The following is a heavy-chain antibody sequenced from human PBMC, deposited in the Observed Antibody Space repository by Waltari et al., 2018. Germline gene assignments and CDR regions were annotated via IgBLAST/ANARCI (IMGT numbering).Heavy chain of an antibody. CDR3: ARDKDHSSSWYGVGWFDP. CDR1: GGTFSSYA. J-gene: IGHJ5*02. Sequence: QVQLVQSGAEVKKPGSSVKVSCKASGGTFSSYAISWVRQAPGQGLEWMGGSIPILGTANYAQKFQGRVTITADESTSTAYMELSSLRSEDTAVYYCARDKDHSSSWYGVGWFDPWGQGTLVTVSS. CDR2: SIPILGTA. V-gene: IGHV1-69*01. D-gene: IGHD6-13*01.